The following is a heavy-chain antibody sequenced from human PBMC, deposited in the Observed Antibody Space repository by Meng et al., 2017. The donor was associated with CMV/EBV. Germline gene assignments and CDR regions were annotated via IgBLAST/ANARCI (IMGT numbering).Heavy chain of an antibody. Sequence: SIGSGGYYWSWLRQHPGKGLEWIGYIYYGGSTYYNPSLKRRVTISVDTSKNQFSLKLSSVTAADTAVYYCARGARYCSGGSCSSWFDPWGQGTLVTVSS. V-gene: IGHV4-31*02. CDR1: SIGSGGYY. CDR3: ARGARYCSGGSCSSWFDP. J-gene: IGHJ5*02. D-gene: IGHD2-15*01. CDR2: IYYGGST.